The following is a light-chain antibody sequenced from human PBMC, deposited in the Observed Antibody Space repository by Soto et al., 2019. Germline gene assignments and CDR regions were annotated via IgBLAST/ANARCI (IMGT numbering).Light chain of an antibody. CDR3: QQYGSSPPWT. J-gene: IGKJ1*01. Sequence: EMVLIQSPATLSLFPGERAALSCRSSQSVSSYLAWYQQKPGQAPRLLIYGASSRATSIPDRFSDSGSGTDFTLTISRLEPEDFAVYYCQQYGSSPPWTFGQGTKVDI. CDR1: QSVSSY. CDR2: GAS. V-gene: IGKV3-20*01.